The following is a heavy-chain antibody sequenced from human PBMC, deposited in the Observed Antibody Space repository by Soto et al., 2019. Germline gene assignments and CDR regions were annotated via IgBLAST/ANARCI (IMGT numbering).Heavy chain of an antibody. CDR2: IWYDGSSQ. Sequence: QVQLVESGGGVVQPGESLRLTCEASGFSFKTYGMHWVRQAPGKGLEWVAVIWYDGSSQSYGDSVKGRFTISRDDTKNSVSRLMNSLRAEDTAVYFCAIDKFPRTSPGYFLDYWGLGTLVSVSS. D-gene: IGHD3-9*01. CDR3: AIDKFPRTSPGYFLDY. V-gene: IGHV3-33*03. CDR1: GFSFKTYG. J-gene: IGHJ4*02.